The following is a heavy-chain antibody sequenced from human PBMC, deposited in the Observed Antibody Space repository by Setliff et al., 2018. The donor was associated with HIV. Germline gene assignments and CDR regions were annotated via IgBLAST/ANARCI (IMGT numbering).Heavy chain of an antibody. CDR3: ARQLTTLDYFDY. D-gene: IGHD4-17*01. V-gene: IGHV4-59*08. J-gene: IGHJ4*02. CDR1: GASITSHY. Sequence: PSETLSLTCTVSGASITSHYWSWIRQSPGRELEWIGYIYSTGSTNYNPSLQSRVSISMDASMNQFSLRLTSVTAADTAVYYCARQLTTLDYFDYWGQGTLVTVSS. CDR2: IYSTGST.